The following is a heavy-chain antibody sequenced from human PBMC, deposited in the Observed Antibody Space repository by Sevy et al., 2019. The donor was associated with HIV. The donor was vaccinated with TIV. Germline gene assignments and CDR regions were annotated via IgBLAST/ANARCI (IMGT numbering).Heavy chain of an antibody. CDR2: IKQDGSEK. V-gene: IGHV3-7*01. J-gene: IGHJ6*02. CDR1: GFAFSSSW. Sequence: GGCLRLSCAASGFAFSSSWMTWVRQAPGKGLEWVANIKQDGSEKYYVDVLKGRFTISRDNAKNSLYLQMNSLRAEDTAVYYCARLCTGFIYYYYYGMDVWGQGTTVTVSS. D-gene: IGHD2-2*01. CDR3: ARLCTGFIYYYYYGMDV.